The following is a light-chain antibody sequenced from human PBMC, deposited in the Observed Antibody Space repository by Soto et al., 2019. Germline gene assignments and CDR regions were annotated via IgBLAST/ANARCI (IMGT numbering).Light chain of an antibody. CDR1: QSISGT. J-gene: IGKJ1*01. Sequence: EIVSTQSPATLSVYPGGRATLSCGASQSISGTLAWYQQKPGQAPRLLIYGASTRATSFPARFSGSGSGTDFTLTISSLQSEDFAVYYCQQYNNWPWTFCQGTKVDIK. V-gene: IGKV3-15*01. CDR2: GAS. CDR3: QQYNNWPWT.